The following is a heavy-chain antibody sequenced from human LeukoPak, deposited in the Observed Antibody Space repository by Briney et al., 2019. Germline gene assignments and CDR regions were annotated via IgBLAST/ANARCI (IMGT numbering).Heavy chain of an antibody. CDR2: IIPILGIA. V-gene: IGHV1-69*04. J-gene: IGHJ5*02. CDR3: ARDYGSGWANWFDP. D-gene: IGHD6-19*01. Sequence: SVKVSCKASGGTFSSYAISWVRQAPGQGLEWMGRIIPILGIANYAQKFQGRVTITADKSTSTAYMELRSLRSDDTAVYYCARDYGSGWANWFDPWGQGTLVTVSS. CDR1: GGTFSSYA.